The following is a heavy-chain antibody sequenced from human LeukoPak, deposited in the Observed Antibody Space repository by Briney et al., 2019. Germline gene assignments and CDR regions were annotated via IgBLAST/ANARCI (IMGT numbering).Heavy chain of an antibody. Sequence: SQTLSLTCAVSGASISSGGYSWSWIRQPSGKGLEWMGYIFHSGSTYYNPSLKSRVTISVDTSKNQFSLKLSSVTAADTAVYYCARGWMAGEFDYWGQGTLVTVSS. D-gene: IGHD3-16*01. V-gene: IGHV4-30-2*01. CDR2: IFHSGST. CDR3: ARGWMAGEFDY. J-gene: IGHJ4*02. CDR1: GASISSGGYS.